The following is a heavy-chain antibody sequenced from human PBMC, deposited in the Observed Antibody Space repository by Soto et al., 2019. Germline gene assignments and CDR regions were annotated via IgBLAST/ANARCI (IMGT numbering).Heavy chain of an antibody. J-gene: IGHJ6*03. CDR3: TTGEGSFYYYYMDG. CDR2: IKSKTDGGTT. D-gene: IGHD3-10*01. CDR1: GFTFSNAW. Sequence: EVQLVESGGGLVKPGGSLRLSCAASGFTFSNAWMSWVRQAPGKGLEWVGRIKSKTDGGTTDYAAPVKGRFTISRDDSKNTLYLQMNSLKTEDTAVYYCTTGEGSFYYYYMDGWGKGTTVTVSS. V-gene: IGHV3-15*01.